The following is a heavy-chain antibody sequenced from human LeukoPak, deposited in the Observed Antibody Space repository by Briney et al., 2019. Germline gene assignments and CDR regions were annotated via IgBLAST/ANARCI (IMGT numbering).Heavy chain of an antibody. D-gene: IGHD3-3*01. CDR1: GGTFSSYA. CDR3: ARESPPFWSGRHYYYGMDV. J-gene: IGHJ6*02. CDR2: IIPIFGTA. Sequence: SVKVSCKASGGTFSSYAISWVRQAPGQGLEWMGGIIPIFGTANYAQKFQGRVTITADKSTSTAYMELSSLRSEDTAVYYCARESPPFWSGRHYYYGMDVWGQGTTVTVSS. V-gene: IGHV1-69*06.